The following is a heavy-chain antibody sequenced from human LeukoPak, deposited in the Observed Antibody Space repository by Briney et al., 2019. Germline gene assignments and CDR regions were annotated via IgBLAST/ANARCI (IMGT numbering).Heavy chain of an antibody. CDR2: VNNDGSST. V-gene: IGHV3-74*01. J-gene: IGHJ4*02. CDR1: GFTFSSYW. D-gene: IGHD3-9*01. Sequence: GGPLRLSCAASGFTFSSYWMHWVRQAPGKGLVWVSRVNNDGSSTSYADSAKGRFTISRDNAKNTLYLQMNSLRAEDTAVYYCARNYDILTGYPYYFDYWGQGTLVTVSS. CDR3: ARNYDILTGYPYYFDY.